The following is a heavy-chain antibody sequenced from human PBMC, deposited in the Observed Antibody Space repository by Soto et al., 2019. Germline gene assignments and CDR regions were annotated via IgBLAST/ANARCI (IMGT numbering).Heavy chain of an antibody. Sequence: GASVKVSCKASGYTFTDYFIHWVRQAPGQGFEWMGWINPNSRGTNYAPKFQGRVTMTRDTSNSTAYMELRGLRSDDTAVYYCARVTLKAGNWLDPWGEGTMVTV. CDR1: GYTFTDYF. CDR3: ARVTLKAGNWLDP. V-gene: IGHV1-2*02. CDR2: INPNSRGT. J-gene: IGHJ5*02.